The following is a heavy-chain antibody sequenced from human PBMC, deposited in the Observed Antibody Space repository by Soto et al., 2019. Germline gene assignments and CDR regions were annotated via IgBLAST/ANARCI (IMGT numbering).Heavy chain of an antibody. CDR3: AAGGPTVYRYGMDV. CDR2: IIPILGIA. Sequence: QVQLVQSGAEVKKPGSSVKVSCKASGGTFSSYTISWVRQAPGQGLEWMGRIIPILGIANYAQKFQGRVTXXAXKXKSTAYMELSSLRSEDTAVYYCAAGGPTVYRYGMDVWGQGTTVTVSS. D-gene: IGHD2-15*01. V-gene: IGHV1-69*02. CDR1: GGTFSSYT. J-gene: IGHJ6*02.